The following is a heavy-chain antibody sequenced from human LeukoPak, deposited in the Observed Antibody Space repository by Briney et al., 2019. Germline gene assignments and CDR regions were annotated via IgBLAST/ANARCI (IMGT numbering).Heavy chain of an antibody. Sequence: GGSLRLSCVASGFTFSNYAMSWVRQAPGKGLEWVSAISGSGSRTYYSDSVKGRFTVSRGNSKSTFYLQINSLRAEDTTIYYCAREYCSGTCYSFPYYYGLDVWGQGTTVTVSS. CDR3: AREYCSGTCYSFPYYYGLDV. CDR1: GFTFSNYA. J-gene: IGHJ6*02. D-gene: IGHD2-21*02. V-gene: IGHV3-23*01. CDR2: ISGSGSRT.